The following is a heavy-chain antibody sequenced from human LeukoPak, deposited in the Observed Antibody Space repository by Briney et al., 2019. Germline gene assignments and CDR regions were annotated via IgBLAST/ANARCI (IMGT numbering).Heavy chain of an antibody. J-gene: IGHJ4*02. D-gene: IGHD3-22*01. CDR2: IYCSGST. CDR1: GGSISSFH. CDR3: AREAGDSSGCYYLDY. V-gene: IGHV4-59*01. Sequence: SETLSLTCTVSGGSISSFHWSWIRQPPGKGLEWIGYIYCSGSTNYNPSLKSRVTISVDTSKKQFSLKLSSVTAADTAVYYCAREAGDSSGCYYLDYWGQGTLVTVSS.